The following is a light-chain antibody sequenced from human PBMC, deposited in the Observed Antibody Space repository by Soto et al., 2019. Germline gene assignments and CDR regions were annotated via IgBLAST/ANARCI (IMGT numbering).Light chain of an antibody. CDR2: AAS. CDR3: QQRSNWPPIT. Sequence: EIVMTQSPATLSVSPGERATLSCRASQSVSSNLAWYQQKPGQAPRLLIYAASTRATGIPARFSGSGSGTDFTLTISSLEPEDLAVYYRQQRSNWPPITFGQGTRLEIK. CDR1: QSVSSN. V-gene: IGKV3-11*01. J-gene: IGKJ5*01.